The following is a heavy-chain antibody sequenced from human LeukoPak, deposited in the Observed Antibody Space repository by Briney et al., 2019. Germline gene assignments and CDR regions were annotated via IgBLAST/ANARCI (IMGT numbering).Heavy chain of an antibody. J-gene: IGHJ5*02. V-gene: IGHV3-48*04. CDR2: ISSSSSNI. CDR3: AGRPYYYDSSGYYL. CDR1: GFTFNNYS. D-gene: IGHD3-22*01. Sequence: GGSLRLSCAASGFTFNNYSMNWLRQAPGKGLEWVSYISSSSSNIYYADSVKGRFTISRDNAKHSLYLKMKRLRAEDTAVYYCAGRPYYYDSSGYYLWGQGTLLTVSS.